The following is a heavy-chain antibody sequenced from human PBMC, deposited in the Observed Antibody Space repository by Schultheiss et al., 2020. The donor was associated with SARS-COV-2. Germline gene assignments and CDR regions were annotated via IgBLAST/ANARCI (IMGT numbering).Heavy chain of an antibody. V-gene: IGHV4-34*01. J-gene: IGHJ4*02. D-gene: IGHD1-26*01. CDR2: INHSGST. Sequence: SETLSLTCAVYGGSFSGYYWSWIRQPPGKGLEWIGEINHSGSTNYNPSLKSRVTISVGTSKNHFSLKLTSVTAADTAVYYCTRGLGVADYWGQGTLVTVSS. CDR1: GGSFSGYY. CDR3: TRGLGVADY.